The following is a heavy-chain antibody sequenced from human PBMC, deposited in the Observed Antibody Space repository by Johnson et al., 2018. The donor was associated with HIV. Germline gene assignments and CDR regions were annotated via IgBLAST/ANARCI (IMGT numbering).Heavy chain of an antibody. V-gene: IGHV3-20*04. J-gene: IGHJ3*02. Sequence: MQLVESGGGVVRPGGSLRLSCAASGFTFDDYGMSWVRQAPGKGLEWVSGINWNGGSTGYADSVKGRFTISRDNAKNSLYLQMNSLRAEDTALYYCARTPRPYYYDSSDGAFDIWGQGTMVTVSS. CDR1: GFTFDDYG. D-gene: IGHD3-22*01. CDR3: ARTPRPYYYDSSDGAFDI. CDR2: INWNGGST.